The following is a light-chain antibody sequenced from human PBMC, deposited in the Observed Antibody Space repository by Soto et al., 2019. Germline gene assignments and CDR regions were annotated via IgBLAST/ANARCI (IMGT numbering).Light chain of an antibody. CDR1: SRDVGGYKY. CDR2: DVS. J-gene: IGLJ1*01. CDR3: SSYTSSSTGV. V-gene: IGLV2-14*01. Sequence: QSALTQPASVSGSPGQSITISCTGTSRDVGGYKYVSWYQQHPGKAPKLMIYDVSNRPSGVSNRFSGSKSGNTASLTISGLQAEDEADYYCSSYTSSSTGVFGTGTKVTVL.